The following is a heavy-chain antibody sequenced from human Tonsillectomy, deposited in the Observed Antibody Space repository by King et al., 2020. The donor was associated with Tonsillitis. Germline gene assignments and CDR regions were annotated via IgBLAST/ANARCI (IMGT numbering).Heavy chain of an antibody. V-gene: IGHV5-51*01. D-gene: IGHD2-8*02. CDR2: IYPGDSHT. Sequence: VQLVQSGAEVKKPGESLKISCKGSGYRFNNFWIGWVRQMPGKGLEWMAFIYPGDSHTTYNPSFQGQVTLSVDKSVTTAYLQWSSLEASDSAMYYCVRGWGLRLLVYWYFDLWGRGTLVTFSS. CDR1: GYRFNNFW. J-gene: IGHJ2*01. CDR3: VRGWGLRLLVYWYFDL.